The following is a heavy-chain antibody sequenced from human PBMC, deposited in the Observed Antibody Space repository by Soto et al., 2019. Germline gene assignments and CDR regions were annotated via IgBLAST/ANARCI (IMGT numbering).Heavy chain of an antibody. V-gene: IGHV4-31*03. CDR2: IYYSGST. CDR3: ARAVGSHSNRAHFDP. Sequence: SETLSLTCTVSGGSISSGGYYWSWIRQHPGKGLEWIGYIYYSGSTYYNPSLKSRVTISVDTSKNQFSLKLSSVTAADTAVYYCARAVGSHSNRAHFDPWGQGTLVTVSS. CDR1: GGSISSGGYY. J-gene: IGHJ5*02. D-gene: IGHD4-4*01.